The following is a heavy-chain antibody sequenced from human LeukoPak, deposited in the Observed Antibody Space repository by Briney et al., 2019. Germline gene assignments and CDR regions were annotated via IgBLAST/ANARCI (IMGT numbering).Heavy chain of an antibody. V-gene: IGHV1-69*01. CDR2: IIPIFGTA. J-gene: IGHJ4*02. Sequence: SVTVSCKASGGTFSSYAISWVRQAPGQGLEWMGGIIPIFGTANYAQKFQGRVTITADESTSTAYMELSSLRSEDTAVYYCARGAYYDILTGYPEEFDYWGQGTLVTVSS. CDR3: ARGAYYDILTGYPEEFDY. D-gene: IGHD3-9*01. CDR1: GGTFSSYA.